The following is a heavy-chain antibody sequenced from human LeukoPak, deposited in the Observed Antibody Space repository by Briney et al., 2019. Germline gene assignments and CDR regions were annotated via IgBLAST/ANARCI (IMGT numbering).Heavy chain of an antibody. D-gene: IGHD6-19*01. V-gene: IGHV4-59*01. Sequence: SETLSLTCTVSGGSINTYFWSWIRQPPGKGLEWIGYIYYSGSTNYNPPLKSRVTISVDTSKNQFSLKLSSVTAADTAVYYCARGVTGGWYGDFQHWGQGTLVTVSS. CDR1: GGSINTYF. CDR2: IYYSGST. CDR3: ARGVTGGWYGDFQH. J-gene: IGHJ1*01.